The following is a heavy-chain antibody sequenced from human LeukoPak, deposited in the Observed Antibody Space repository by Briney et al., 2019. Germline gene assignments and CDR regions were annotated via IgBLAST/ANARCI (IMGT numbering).Heavy chain of an antibody. D-gene: IGHD2-2*01. CDR2: ISPYDGKT. CDR1: GYTFSSYG. CDR3: AKVIPAAISYYFYGMDV. J-gene: IGHJ6*02. Sequence: ASVKLSCKASGYTFSSYGLSWVRQAPGQGLEWMGWISPYDGKTNYAQKFQGRVTMTIDTSTNTAYMELRSLRSDDTAVYYCAKVIPAAISYYFYGMDVWGQGTTVAVSS. V-gene: IGHV1-18*01.